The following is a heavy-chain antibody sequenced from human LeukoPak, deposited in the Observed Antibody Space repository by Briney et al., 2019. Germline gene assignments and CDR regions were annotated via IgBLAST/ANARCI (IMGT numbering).Heavy chain of an antibody. D-gene: IGHD3-22*01. CDR2: IYYSGST. CDR3: AGARGYYDSSGSLYAFDI. CDR1: GGSISSYY. V-gene: IGHV4-59*01. J-gene: IGHJ3*02. Sequence: PSETLSLTCTVSGGSISSYYWSWIRQPPGKGLEWIGYIYYSGSTNYNPSLKSRVTISVDTSKNQFSLKLSSVTAADTAVYYCAGARGYYDSSGSLYAFDIWGQGTMVTVSS.